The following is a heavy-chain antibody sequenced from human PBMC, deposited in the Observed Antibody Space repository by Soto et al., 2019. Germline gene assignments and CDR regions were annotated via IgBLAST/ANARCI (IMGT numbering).Heavy chain of an antibody. D-gene: IGHD2-21*01. CDR3: ARTLPVDAFDI. V-gene: IGHV1-69*06. CDR2: IIPIFGTA. Sequence: SVKVSCKASGGTFSSYAISWVRQAPGQGLEWMGGIIPIFGTANYAQKFQGRVTITADKSTGTAYMELSSLRSEDTAVYYCARTLPVDAFDIWGQGTMVTVSS. CDR1: GGTFSSYA. J-gene: IGHJ3*02.